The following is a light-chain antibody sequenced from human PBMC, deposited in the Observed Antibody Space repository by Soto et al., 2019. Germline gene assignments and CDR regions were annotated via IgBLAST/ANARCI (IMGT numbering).Light chain of an antibody. Sequence: EIVMTQSPGTLSGSPGERATLSCRASQSFSNNLAWYQQKPGQAPRLLIYGASTRATGIPARFSGSGSGTEFTLTISSLQSEDFAVYYCQQYGRSPWTFGQGTKVEIK. V-gene: IGKV3-15*01. J-gene: IGKJ1*01. CDR1: QSFSNN. CDR3: QQYGRSPWT. CDR2: GAS.